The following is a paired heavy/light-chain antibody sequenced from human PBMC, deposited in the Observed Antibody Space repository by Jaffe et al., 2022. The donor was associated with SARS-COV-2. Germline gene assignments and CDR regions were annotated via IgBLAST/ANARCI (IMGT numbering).Heavy chain of an antibody. CDR1: GFTFSNYN. CDR2: ISSGSSTI. Sequence: EVQLVESGGGLVQPGGSLRLSCVASGFTFSNYNMNWVRQAPGKGLEWISSISSGSSTIYYADSVRGRFSISRDNAKNSLYLQLSSLSDEDTAVYYCARDQSEAYHHDSRGVYTNYYYLDYWGRGTLVTVSA. J-gene: IGHJ4*02. V-gene: IGHV3-48*02. D-gene: IGHD3-22*01. CDR3: ARDQSEAYHHDSRGVYTNYYYLDY.
Light chain of an antibody. CDR1: QSVTTSY. CDR2: GAS. V-gene: IGKV3-20*01. CDR3: QQYGNSQWT. J-gene: IGKJ1*01. Sequence: EVVLTQSPGTLSLSPGDRATLSCRASQSVTTSYFAWYQQKPGQAPRLLIYGASNRATGIPDRFRGSGSGTEFTLTISGLQPEDFAVYYCQQYGNSQWTFGQGTKVEIK.